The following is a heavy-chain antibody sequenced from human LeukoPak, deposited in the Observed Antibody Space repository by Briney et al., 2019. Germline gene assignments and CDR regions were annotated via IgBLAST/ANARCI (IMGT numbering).Heavy chain of an antibody. CDR3: ARAVTGNYRSDYFDY. V-gene: IGHV4-59*01. J-gene: IGHJ4*02. CDR1: GGSISSYY. D-gene: IGHD1-7*01. CDR2: IYYSGST. Sequence: KPSETLSLTCTVSGGSISSYYWSWIRQPPGKGLEWIGYIYYSGSTNYNPSLKSRVTISVDTSKNQFSLKLSSVTAADTAVYYCARAVTGNYRSDYFDYWGQGALVTVSS.